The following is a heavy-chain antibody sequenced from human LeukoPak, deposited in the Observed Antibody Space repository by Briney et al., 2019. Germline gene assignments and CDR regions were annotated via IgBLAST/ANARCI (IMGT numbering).Heavy chain of an antibody. J-gene: IGHJ4*02. CDR2: IKSKNDGATT. V-gene: IGHV3-15*01. CDR3: TTAGSNFGGDSPFDS. CDR1: GFTFNNAC. Sequence: GGSLRLSCAASGFTFNNACMTWVRQAPGKGLEWVGRIKSKNDGATTDYGAPVKGRFTMSRDDSKNTLSLQMNSLKIEDTGIYYCTTAGSNFGGDSPFDSWGQGTLVAVSS. D-gene: IGHD4-23*01.